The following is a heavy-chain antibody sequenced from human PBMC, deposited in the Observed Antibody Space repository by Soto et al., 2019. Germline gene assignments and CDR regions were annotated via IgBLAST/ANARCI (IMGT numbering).Heavy chain of an antibody. V-gene: IGHV4-59*08. CDR1: RGSISSYY. Sequence: SETLSLTCTVSRGSISSYYWSWIRQPPGKGLEWIGYIYNSGSTNYNPSLKSRVTISVDMSKNQFSLKLTSVTAADTAVYYCARHLVLLWFGESNSVFDYWGQGTQVTVSS. D-gene: IGHD3-10*01. CDR2: IYNSGST. CDR3: ARHLVLLWFGESNSVFDY. J-gene: IGHJ4*02.